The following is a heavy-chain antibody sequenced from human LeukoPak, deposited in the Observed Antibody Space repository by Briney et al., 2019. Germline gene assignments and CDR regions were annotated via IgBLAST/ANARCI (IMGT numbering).Heavy chain of an antibody. D-gene: IGHD2-2*01. J-gene: IGHJ4*02. CDR2: ISSSSSDI. V-gene: IGHV3-21*01. CDR1: GFSFRRYR. Sequence: GGCLRLSCAASGFSFRRYRMNWVHQAPGKGLKRVSSISSSSSDIYYADSVKGRFTISRDNAKNSLYLQMNSLRAEDTAVYYCASLRVVPAAKGDYWAQGTLVTVSS. CDR3: ASLRVVPAAKGDY.